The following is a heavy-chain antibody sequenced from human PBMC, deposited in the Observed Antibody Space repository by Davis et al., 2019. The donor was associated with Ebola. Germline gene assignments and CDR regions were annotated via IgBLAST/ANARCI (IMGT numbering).Heavy chain of an antibody. CDR2: IYHSGST. D-gene: IGHD4-17*01. CDR1: GGSISSGGYS. CDR3: ARAGKATVTTKNYYYGMDV. Sequence: MPSETLSLTCAVSGGSISSGGYSWSWIRQPPGKGLEWIGYIYHSGSTYYNPSLKSRVTISVDRSKNQFSLKLSSVTAADTAVYYYARAGKATVTTKNYYYGMDVWGQGTTVTVSS. J-gene: IGHJ6*02. V-gene: IGHV4-30-2*01.